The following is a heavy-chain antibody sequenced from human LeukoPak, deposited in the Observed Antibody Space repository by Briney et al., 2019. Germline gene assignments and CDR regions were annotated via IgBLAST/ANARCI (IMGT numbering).Heavy chain of an antibody. CDR3: AESAGFTWFDP. Sequence: GGSLRLSCAASGFTFDDYAMHWVRQVPGKGLEWVSGISWNSVSIGYADSARGRFTISRDNAKNSLYLQMNSLRAEDTALYYCAESAGFTWFDPWGQGTLVTVSS. D-gene: IGHD6-25*01. V-gene: IGHV3-9*01. CDR1: GFTFDDYA. CDR2: ISWNSVSI. J-gene: IGHJ5*02.